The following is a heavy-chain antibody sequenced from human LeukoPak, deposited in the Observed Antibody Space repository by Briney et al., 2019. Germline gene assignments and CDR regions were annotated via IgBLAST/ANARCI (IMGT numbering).Heavy chain of an antibody. Sequence: GESLKISCKGSGYSFTSYWIGWVRQMPGKGLEWMGIIYPGDSDTRYSPSFQGQVTISADKSISTAYLQWSSLKASDTAMYYCARQMVRGVIGYYYYYMDVWGKGTTVTISS. V-gene: IGHV5-51*01. D-gene: IGHD3-10*01. CDR1: GYSFTSYW. CDR3: ARQMVRGVIGYYYYYMDV. J-gene: IGHJ6*03. CDR2: IYPGDSDT.